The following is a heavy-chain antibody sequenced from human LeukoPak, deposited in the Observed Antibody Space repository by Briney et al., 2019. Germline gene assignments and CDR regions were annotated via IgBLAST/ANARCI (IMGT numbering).Heavy chain of an antibody. J-gene: IGHJ4*02. CDR3: AKLVVVAATKNFDY. CDR2: IKYDGGET. V-gene: IGHV3-7*03. Sequence: GGSLRLSCAASGFTFSSYAMSWVRQAPGKGLEWVATIKYDGGETYYVDSVKGRFIISRDNSKSTLYLQMNSLRAEDTAVYYCAKLVVVAATKNFDYWGQGTLVTVSS. D-gene: IGHD2-15*01. CDR1: GFTFSSYA.